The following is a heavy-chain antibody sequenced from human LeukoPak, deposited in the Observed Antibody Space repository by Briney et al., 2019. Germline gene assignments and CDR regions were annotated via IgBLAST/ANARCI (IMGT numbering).Heavy chain of an antibody. CDR1: GFTFSSYE. J-gene: IGHJ4*02. V-gene: IGHV3-48*03. CDR3: AREREGHDCSGGSCPSFDY. D-gene: IGHD2-15*01. CDR2: ISSSGSTI. Sequence: GGSLRLSCAASGFTFSSYEMNWVRHAPGKGLEWVSYISSSGSTIYYADSVKGRFTISRDNAKTSLYLQMNRLRAEDTAVYYCAREREGHDCSGGSCPSFDYWGQGTLVTVSS.